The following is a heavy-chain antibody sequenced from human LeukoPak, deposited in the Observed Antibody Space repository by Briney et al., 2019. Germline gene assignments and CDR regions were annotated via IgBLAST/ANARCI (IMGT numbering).Heavy chain of an antibody. CDR2: IKQDGSEK. D-gene: IGHD6-13*01. J-gene: IGHJ4*02. CDR1: GFTFSNYW. V-gene: IGHV3-7*01. CDR3: ARLVSSIVAADSYDY. Sequence: GGSLRLSCAASGFTFSNYWMSWVRQAPGKGLEWVANIKQDGSEKYYVDSVKGRFTISRDNAKKSLYLQMNSLRAGDTAVYYCARLVSSIVAADSYDYWGQGTLVTVSS.